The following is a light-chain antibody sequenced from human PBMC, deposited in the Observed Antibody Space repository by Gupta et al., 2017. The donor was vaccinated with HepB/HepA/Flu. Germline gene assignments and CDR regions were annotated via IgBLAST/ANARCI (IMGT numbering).Light chain of an antibody. CDR2: AAS. CDR1: QSISSY. Sequence: DIQMTKSPSSLSASVGERVTITCRASQSISSYLKWYQQKPGKAPKLLIDAASSLQSGVPSRFSGSGSGTDFTLTISRLQPEDVATYYCQHSYSTPLTFGGGTKVEIK. J-gene: IGKJ4*01. V-gene: IGKV1-39*01. CDR3: QHSYSTPLT.